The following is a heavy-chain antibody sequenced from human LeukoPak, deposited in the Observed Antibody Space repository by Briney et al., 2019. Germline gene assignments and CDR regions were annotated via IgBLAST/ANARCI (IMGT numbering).Heavy chain of an antibody. CDR3: ATSKRGSYEVFDY. D-gene: IGHD1-26*01. J-gene: IGHJ4*02. CDR1: GYTFTGYY. Sequence: ASVKVSCKASGYTFTGYYMHWVRQAPGQGLEWMGWINPNRGGTNYAQKFQGRVTMTRDTSISTAYMELSRLRSDDTAVYYCATSKRGSYEVFDYWGQGTLVTVSS. CDR2: INPNRGGT. V-gene: IGHV1-2*02.